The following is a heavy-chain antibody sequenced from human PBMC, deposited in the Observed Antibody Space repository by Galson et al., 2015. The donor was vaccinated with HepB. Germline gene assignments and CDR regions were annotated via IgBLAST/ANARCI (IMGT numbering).Heavy chain of an antibody. D-gene: IGHD5-18*01. CDR2: IRYDGSNK. J-gene: IGHJ3*02. CDR1: GFTFSSYG. CDR3: AKGGRRGYSYGFDAFDI. V-gene: IGHV3-30*02. Sequence: SLRLSCAASGFTFSSYGMHWVRQAPGKGLEWVAFIRYDGSNKYYADSVKGRFTISRDNSKNTLYLQMNSLRAEDTAVYYCAKGGRRGYSYGFDAFDIWGQGTMVTVSS.